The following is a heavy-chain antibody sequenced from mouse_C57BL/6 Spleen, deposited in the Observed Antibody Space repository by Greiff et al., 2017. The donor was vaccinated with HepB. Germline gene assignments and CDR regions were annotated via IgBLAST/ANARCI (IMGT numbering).Heavy chain of an antibody. D-gene: IGHD2-1*01. V-gene: IGHV1-72*01. CDR3: ARPSFYYGNSYYFDY. J-gene: IGHJ2*01. CDR2: IDPNSGGT. CDR1: GYTFTSYW. Sequence: QVQLKQPGAELVKPGASVKLSCKASGYTFTSYWMHWVKQRPGRGLEWIGRIDPNSGGTKYNEKFKSKATLTVDKPSSTAYMQLSSLTSEDSAVYYCARPSFYYGNSYYFDYWGQGTTLTVSS.